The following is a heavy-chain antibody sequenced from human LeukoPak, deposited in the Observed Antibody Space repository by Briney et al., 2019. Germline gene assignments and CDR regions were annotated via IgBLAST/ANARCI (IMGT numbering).Heavy chain of an antibody. CDR2: ISGTGGST. Sequence: AISGTGGSTYYADSVKGRFTISRDNSKNTMYLQMNSLRAEDTAVYYCARVSRGSMGGDWGQGTLVTVSS. D-gene: IGHD3-16*01. CDR3: ARVSRGSMGGD. J-gene: IGHJ4*02. V-gene: IGHV3-23*01.